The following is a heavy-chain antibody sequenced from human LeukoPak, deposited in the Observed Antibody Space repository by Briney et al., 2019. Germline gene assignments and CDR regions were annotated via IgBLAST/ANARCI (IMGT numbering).Heavy chain of an antibody. CDR2: IKNDERTA. J-gene: IGHJ4*02. V-gene: IGHV3-74*01. CDR1: GFSITNNW. Sequence: PGGSLRLSCAASGFSITNNWMYWVRQAPGRGLVWVSRIKNDERTAVYADSVKGRFTISRDNARNTQFLQMNSLRAEDTAVYYCATVFKGSSLQDYWGQGTLVTVSS. CDR3: ATVFKGSSLQDY. D-gene: IGHD1-26*01.